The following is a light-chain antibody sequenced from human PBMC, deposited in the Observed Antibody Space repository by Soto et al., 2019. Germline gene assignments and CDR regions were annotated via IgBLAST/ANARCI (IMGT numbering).Light chain of an antibody. Sequence: QSALTQPASVSGSPGQSITISCTGTISDVGGYNYVSWYQHHPGKAPKLIIYCVTNRPSGVSNRFSGSKSDNTASLTISGLQAEDEADYYCSSYTSSSVVFGGGTKVTVL. CDR2: CVT. CDR3: SSYTSSSVV. CDR1: ISDVGGYNY. V-gene: IGLV2-14*03. J-gene: IGLJ2*01.